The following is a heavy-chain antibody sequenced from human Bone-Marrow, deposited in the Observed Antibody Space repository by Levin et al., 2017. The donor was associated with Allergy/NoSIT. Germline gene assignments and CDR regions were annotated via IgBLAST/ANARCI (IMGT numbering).Heavy chain of an antibody. V-gene: IGHV3-7*03. CDR2: IKQDGSEK. Sequence: GESLKISCAASGFTFSRYWMSWVRQAPGKGLEWVANIKQDGSEKYYVDSVKGRFTISRDNTKNSLYLQMNNLRAEDTAVYYCASARSGTFHWFDPWGQGTLVTVSS. CDR1: GFTFSRYW. D-gene: IGHD2/OR15-2a*01. CDR3: ASARSGTFHWFDP. J-gene: IGHJ5*02.